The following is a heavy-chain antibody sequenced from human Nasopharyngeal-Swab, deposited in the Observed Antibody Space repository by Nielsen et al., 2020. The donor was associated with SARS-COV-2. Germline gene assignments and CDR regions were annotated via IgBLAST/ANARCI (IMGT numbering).Heavy chain of an antibody. CDR1: GYSINSGYY. J-gene: IGHJ4*02. CDR2: IYHSGST. Sequence: SETLSLTCSVSGYSINSGYYWGCIRQPPGKGLEWIGSIYHSGSTYYNPSLKSRVTISVDTSKNQFSLRLTSVTAADTAVYYCARNIGHSPAPFEYWGQGTPVTVSS. V-gene: IGHV4-38-2*01. CDR3: ARNIGHSPAPFEY. D-gene: IGHD2/OR15-2a*01.